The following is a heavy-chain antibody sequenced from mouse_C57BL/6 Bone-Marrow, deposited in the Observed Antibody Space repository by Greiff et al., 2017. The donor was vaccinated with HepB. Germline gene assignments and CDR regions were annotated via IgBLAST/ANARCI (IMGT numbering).Heavy chain of an antibody. CDR3: ARRGYYGSSPGYFDV. D-gene: IGHD1-1*01. J-gene: IGHJ1*03. V-gene: IGHV1-55*01. Sequence: QVQLQQPGAELVKPGASVTMSCKASGYTFTSYWITWVKQRPGQGLEWIGDIYPGSGSTNYNEKFTSKATLTVDTSSSTAYMQLSSLTSEDSAVYYCARRGYYGSSPGYFDVWGTGTTVTVSS. CDR2: IYPGSGST. CDR1: GYTFTSYW.